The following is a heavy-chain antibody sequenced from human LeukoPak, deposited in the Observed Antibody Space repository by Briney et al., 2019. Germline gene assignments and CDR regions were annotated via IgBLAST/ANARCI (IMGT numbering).Heavy chain of an antibody. J-gene: IGHJ4*02. CDR3: AKRGVVIRVILVGFHKEAYYFDS. Sequence: GGSLRLSCAGAGITLSNYGMSWVRQAPGKGLEWVAGISGSGGGTNYADSVKGRFTISRDNPRNTLYLQMNSLRAEDTAVYFCAKRGVVIRVILVGFHKEAYYFDSWGQGALVTVSS. CDR1: GITLSNYG. CDR2: ISGSGGGT. V-gene: IGHV3-23*01. D-gene: IGHD3-22*01.